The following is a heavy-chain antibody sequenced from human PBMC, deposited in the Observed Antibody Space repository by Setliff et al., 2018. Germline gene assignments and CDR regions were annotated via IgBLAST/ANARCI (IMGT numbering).Heavy chain of an antibody. V-gene: IGHV4-39*07. Sequence: LSLTYTVSGGSISSSSYFWGWIRQPPGKGLEWIGNIYSGGSTFYNPSLKSRVTISVDTSKNQFSLKLNSVTAADTAVYYCARELDGSSYHYWGQGTLVTVSS. J-gene: IGHJ4*02. CDR1: GGSISSSSYF. CDR2: IYSGGST. CDR3: ARELDGSSYHY. D-gene: IGHD6-13*01.